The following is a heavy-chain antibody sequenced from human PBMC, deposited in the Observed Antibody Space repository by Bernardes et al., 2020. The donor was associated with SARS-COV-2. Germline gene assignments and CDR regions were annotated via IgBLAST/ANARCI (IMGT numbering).Heavy chain of an antibody. CDR2: FDPEDGET. D-gene: IGHD6-19*01. J-gene: IGHJ4*02. Sequence: ASVKVSCKVSGYTLTEISMHWVRQAPEKGLEWMGSFDPEDGETIYAQKFQGRVTMTEDTSTDTSYMELRSLRSDDTAVYYCASSRWLIPPDYWRQGTLVTVSS. CDR1: GYTLTEIS. V-gene: IGHV1-24*01. CDR3: ASSRWLIPPDY.